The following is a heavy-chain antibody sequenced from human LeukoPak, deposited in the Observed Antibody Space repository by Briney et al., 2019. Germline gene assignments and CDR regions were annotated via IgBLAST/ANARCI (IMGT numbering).Heavy chain of an antibody. CDR3: ARDVRRSGYCSGGSCYSRLGY. Sequence: ASVKVSCKASGYTFTSYGISWVRQAPGQGLECRGWISAYNGNTNYAQKLQGRVTMTTDTSTSTAYMELRSLRSDDTAVYYCARDVRRSGYCSGGSCYSRLGYWGQGTLVTVSS. D-gene: IGHD2-15*01. CDR2: ISAYNGNT. J-gene: IGHJ4*02. CDR1: GYTFTSYG. V-gene: IGHV1-18*01.